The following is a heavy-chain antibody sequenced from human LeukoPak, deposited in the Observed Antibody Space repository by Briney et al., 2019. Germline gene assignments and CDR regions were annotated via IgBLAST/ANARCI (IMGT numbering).Heavy chain of an antibody. CDR3: ARDRVDFWSGYSNWFDP. J-gene: IGHJ5*02. V-gene: IGHV1-2*02. D-gene: IGHD3-3*01. CDR2: INPNSGGT. CDR1: GYTFTSYD. Sequence: ASVKVSCKASGYTFTSYDINWVRQAPGQGLEWMGWINPNSGGTNYAQKFQGRVTMTRDTSISTAYMELSRLRSDDTAVYYCARDRVDFWSGYSNWFDPWGQGTLVTVSS.